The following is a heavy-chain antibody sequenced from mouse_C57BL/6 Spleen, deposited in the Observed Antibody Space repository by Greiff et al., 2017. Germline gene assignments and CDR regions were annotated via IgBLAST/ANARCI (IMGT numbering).Heavy chain of an antibody. CDR3: ARRGSYYGFFDY. CDR1: GYTFTSYW. V-gene: IGHV1-52*01. CDR2: IDPSDSET. J-gene: IGHJ2*01. D-gene: IGHD2-2*01. Sequence: QVQLQQPGAELVRPGSSVKLSCKASGYTFTSYWMHWVKQRPIQGLEWIGNIDPSDSETHYNQKFKDKATLTVDKSSSTAYMQLSSLTSEDSAVYYCARRGSYYGFFDYWGQGTTLTVSS.